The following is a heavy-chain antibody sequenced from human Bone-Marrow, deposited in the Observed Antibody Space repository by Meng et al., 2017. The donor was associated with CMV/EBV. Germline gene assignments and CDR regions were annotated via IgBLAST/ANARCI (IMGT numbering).Heavy chain of an antibody. Sequence: KVSCKGSGYSFTSYWIGWVRQMPGKGLEWMGIIYPDDSDTRYSPSFQGQVTISADRPISTAFLQWSSLKASDTAMYYCARSSLGYCSSTSCYSLIFDYWGQGTLVTVSS. CDR3: ARSSLGYCSSTSCYSLIFDY. CDR2: IYPDDSDT. CDR1: GYSFTSYW. D-gene: IGHD2-2*01. J-gene: IGHJ4*02. V-gene: IGHV5-51*04.